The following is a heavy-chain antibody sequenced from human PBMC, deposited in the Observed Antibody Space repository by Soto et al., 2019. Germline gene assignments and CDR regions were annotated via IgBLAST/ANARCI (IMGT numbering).Heavy chain of an antibody. D-gene: IGHD3-9*01. CDR2: ISYDGSNK. Sequence: HPGGSLRLSCAASGFTFSSYAMHWVRQAPGKGLEWVAVISYDGSNKYYADSVKGRFTISRDNSKNTLYLQMNSLRAEDTAVYYCARDQGPLDWLGNFDYWGQGTLVTVSS. V-gene: IGHV3-30-3*01. J-gene: IGHJ4*02. CDR3: ARDQGPLDWLGNFDY. CDR1: GFTFSSYA.